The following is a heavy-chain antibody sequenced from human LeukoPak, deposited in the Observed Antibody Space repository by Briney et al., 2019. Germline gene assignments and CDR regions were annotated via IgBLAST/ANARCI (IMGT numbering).Heavy chain of an antibody. J-gene: IGHJ3*02. CDR1: GYTFISYG. D-gene: IGHD2-2*01. CDR3: ARDTNGVDAFDI. Sequence: GASVKVSCKASGYTFISYGISWVRQAPGQGLEWMGWISAYNGNTNFAQKLQGRVTMTTDTSTSTAYMELRSLRSDDTAVYYCARDTNGVDAFDIWGQGTMVTVSS. CDR2: ISAYNGNT. V-gene: IGHV1-18*01.